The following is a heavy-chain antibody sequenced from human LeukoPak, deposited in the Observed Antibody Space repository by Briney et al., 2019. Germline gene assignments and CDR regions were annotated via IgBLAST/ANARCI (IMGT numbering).Heavy chain of an antibody. CDR3: ARDSAAGRTRGTIDY. V-gene: IGHV4-31*03. CDR1: GGSISSGGYY. Sequence: TSETLSLTCTVSGGSISSGGYYWSWIRQHPGKGLEWIGYIYYSGSTYYNPSLKSRVTISVDTSKNQFSLKLSSVTAADTAVYYCARDSAAGRTRGTIDYWGQGTLVTASS. CDR2: IYYSGST. J-gene: IGHJ4*02. D-gene: IGHD6-13*01.